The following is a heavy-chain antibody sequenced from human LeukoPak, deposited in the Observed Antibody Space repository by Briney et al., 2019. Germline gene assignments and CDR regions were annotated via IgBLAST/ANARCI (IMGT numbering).Heavy chain of an antibody. CDR2: ISYDGSYK. CDR3: ARDLYRIVVVPHYFDY. D-gene: IGHD3-22*01. Sequence: GGSLRLSCAASGFTFSSYAMHWVRQAPGKGLEWVAVISYDGSYKYYADSVKGRFTISRDNAKNSLYLQMNSLRAEDTAVYYCARDLYRIVVVPHYFDYWGQGTLVTVSS. CDR1: GFTFSSYA. V-gene: IGHV3-30*04. J-gene: IGHJ4*02.